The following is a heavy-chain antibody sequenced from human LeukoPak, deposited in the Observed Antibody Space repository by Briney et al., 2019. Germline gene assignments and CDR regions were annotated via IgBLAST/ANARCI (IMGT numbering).Heavy chain of an antibody. D-gene: IGHD4-11*01. CDR1: GGSISSGGYS. Sequence: PSETLSLTCAVSGGSISSGGYSWSWIRQPPGKGLEWIGYIYHSGCTYYNPSLKSRVTISVDRSKNQFSLKLSSVTAADTAVYYCARNRLTTVSWFDPWGQGTLVTVSS. CDR2: IYHSGCT. CDR3: ARNRLTTVSWFDP. V-gene: IGHV4-30-2*01. J-gene: IGHJ5*02.